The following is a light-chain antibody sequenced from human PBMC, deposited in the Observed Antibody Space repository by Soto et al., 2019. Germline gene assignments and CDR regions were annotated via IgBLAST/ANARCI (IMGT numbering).Light chain of an antibody. CDR2: RNN. Sequence: SLLTQPPPASGTPRQRVTLPCSGSSSHIGSNYVYWYQQLPGTAPKLLIYRNNQRPSGVPDRFSGSKSGTSASLAISGLRSEDEADYYCAAWDDSLSGSYVFGTGTKVTVL. CDR1: SSHIGSNY. V-gene: IGLV1-47*01. CDR3: AAWDDSLSGSYV. J-gene: IGLJ1*01.